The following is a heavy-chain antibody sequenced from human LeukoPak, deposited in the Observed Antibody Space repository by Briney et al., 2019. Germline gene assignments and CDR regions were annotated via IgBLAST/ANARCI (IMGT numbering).Heavy chain of an antibody. J-gene: IGHJ3*02. D-gene: IGHD1-26*01. V-gene: IGHV4-4*07. CDR1: GGSISSYY. CDR3: ARSDSGSYYRYAFDI. Sequence: SETLSLTCTVSGGSISSYYWSWIRQPAGKRLEWIGRIYTSGSTNYNSSLKSRVTISVDTSKNQFSLKLSSVTAADTAVYYCARSDSGSYYRYAFDIWGQGTMVTVSS. CDR2: IYTSGST.